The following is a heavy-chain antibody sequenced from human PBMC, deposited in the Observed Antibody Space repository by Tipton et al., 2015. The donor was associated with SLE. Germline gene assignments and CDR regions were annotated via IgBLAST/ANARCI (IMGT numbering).Heavy chain of an antibody. J-gene: IGHJ4*02. CDR1: GGSFSGYY. CDR2: INHSGNT. Sequence: TLSLTCAVYGGSFSGYYWSWIRQSPGKGLEWIGEINHSGNTNYNPSLKSRVTISVDTSKNQLSLKLSSVTAADTAVYYCARGAAVAVPFDYWGQGTLVTVSS. V-gene: IGHV4-34*01. D-gene: IGHD6-19*01. CDR3: ARGAAVAVPFDY.